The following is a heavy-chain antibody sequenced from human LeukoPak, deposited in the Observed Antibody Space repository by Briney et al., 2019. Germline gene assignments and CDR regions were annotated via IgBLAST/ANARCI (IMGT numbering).Heavy chain of an antibody. Sequence: KPSETLSLTCGVSGGSIRSTNWWTWFRQPPGKGLEWIGEVNLQGSTNYNPSLESRVAISVDKSENHISLKLTSVTAADTAVYYCAREGGPYRPLDYSGQGTLVTVAS. V-gene: IGHV4-4*02. CDR3: AREGGPYRPLDY. J-gene: IGHJ4*02. CDR1: GGSIRSTNW. CDR2: VNLQGST.